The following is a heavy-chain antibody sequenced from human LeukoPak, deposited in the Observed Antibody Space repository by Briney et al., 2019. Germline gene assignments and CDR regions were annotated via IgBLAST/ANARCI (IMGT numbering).Heavy chain of an antibody. V-gene: IGHV4-39*07. D-gene: IGHD3-16*01. CDR2: IYYSGST. J-gene: IGHJ5*02. CDR3: ERLPHTYWFDP. Sequence: PSETLSLTCTVSGGSISSVPYYWGWIRQPPGKGLEWIGSIYYSGSTYYNPSLKSRVTISLDTSKNQFSLKLSSVTAADTGVYFCERLPHTYWFDPWGQGTLVTVSS. CDR1: GGSISSVPYY.